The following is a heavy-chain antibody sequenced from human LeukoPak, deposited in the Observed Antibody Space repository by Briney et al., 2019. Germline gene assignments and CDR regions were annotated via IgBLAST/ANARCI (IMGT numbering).Heavy chain of an antibody. CDR1: GFTVSSNY. CDR2: IYSGGST. J-gene: IGHJ4*02. CDR3: AMVLLVEMATS. V-gene: IGHV3-53*01. D-gene: IGHD5-24*01. Sequence: GGSLRLSCAASGFTVSSNYMSWVRQAPGKGLEWVAVIYSGGSTYYADSVKGRFTISRDNSKNTLYLQMNSLRAEDTAVYYCAMVLLVEMATSWGQGTVVSVSS.